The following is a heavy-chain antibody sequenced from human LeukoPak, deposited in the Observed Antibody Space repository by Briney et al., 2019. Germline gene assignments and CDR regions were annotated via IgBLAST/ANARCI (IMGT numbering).Heavy chain of an antibody. CDR1: GFTFSNYG. Sequence: GRSLRLSCAASGFTFSNYGMHWVRQAPGKGLEWVAVIWYDGSNKYYADSVKGRFTISRDNSKNTLYLQMNSLTAEDTAVYYCARDQPGTYTLSSTWGQGTLVTISS. V-gene: IGHV3-33*01. CDR3: ARDQPGTYTLSST. J-gene: IGHJ4*02. D-gene: IGHD2/OR15-2a*01. CDR2: IWYDGSNK.